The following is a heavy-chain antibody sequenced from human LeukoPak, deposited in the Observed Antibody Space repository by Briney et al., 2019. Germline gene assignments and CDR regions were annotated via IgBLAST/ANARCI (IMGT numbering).Heavy chain of an antibody. J-gene: IGHJ4*02. D-gene: IGHD3-16*01. V-gene: IGHV3-23*01. Sequence: PGGSLRLSCAASGFTFSSSAMSWVRQAPGKGLQWVSSISGSGDRTYYADSVKGRFTISRDNSKNTLYLQMNSLRSEDTAVYYCAKSPGGRRHNWGQGTLVTVSS. CDR1: GFTFSSSA. CDR3: AKSPGGRRHN. CDR2: ISGSGDRT.